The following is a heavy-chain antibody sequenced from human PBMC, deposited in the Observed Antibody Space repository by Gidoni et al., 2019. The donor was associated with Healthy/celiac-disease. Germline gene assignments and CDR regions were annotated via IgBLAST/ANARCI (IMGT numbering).Heavy chain of an antibody. Sequence: QVQLVESGGGVVQPGGSLRLPCAASGFTFSSYAIHWVRQAPGKGLEWVAVISYEGSNKYYADSVKGRFTTSRDNSKNTLYLQMNSLRAEDTAVYYCARGFLEWDGWFDPWGQGTLVTVSS. CDR1: GFTFSSYA. CDR3: ARGFLEWDGWFDP. CDR2: ISYEGSNK. D-gene: IGHD3-3*01. V-gene: IGHV3-30-3*01. J-gene: IGHJ5*02.